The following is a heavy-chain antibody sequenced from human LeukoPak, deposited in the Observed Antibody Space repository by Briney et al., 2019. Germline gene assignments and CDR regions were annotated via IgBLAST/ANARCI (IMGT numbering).Heavy chain of an antibody. CDR1: GYTFTGYY. Sequence: ASVKVSCKASGYTFTGYYMHWVRQAPAQGLEWMGWINPNSGGTNYAQKFQGRVTMTRDTSISTAYMELSRLRSDDTAVYYCARVFGVDSSGYSPDYWGQGTLVTVSS. J-gene: IGHJ4*02. CDR2: INPNSGGT. D-gene: IGHD3-22*01. CDR3: ARVFGVDSSGYSPDY. V-gene: IGHV1-2*02.